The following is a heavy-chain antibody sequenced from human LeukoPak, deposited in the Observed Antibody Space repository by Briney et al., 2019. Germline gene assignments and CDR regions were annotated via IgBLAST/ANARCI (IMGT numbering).Heavy chain of an antibody. CDR1: GGSISSSSYY. CDR2: IYYSGST. V-gene: IGHV4-39*07. CDR3: ARVQNYYIYYYYMDV. Sequence: PSETLSLICSVSGGSISSSSYYWGWIRQPPGKGLEWIGSIYYSGSTYYNPSLKSRVTISVDTSKNQFSLKLSSVTAADTAVYYCARVQNYYIYYYYMDVWGKGATVTVSS. J-gene: IGHJ6*03. D-gene: IGHD3-10*01.